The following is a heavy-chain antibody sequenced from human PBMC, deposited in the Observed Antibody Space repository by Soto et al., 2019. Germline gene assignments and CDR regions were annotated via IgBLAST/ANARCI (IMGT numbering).Heavy chain of an antibody. Sequence: PGGSLRLSCAASGSTVSSNYMSWVRQAPGKGLEWVSVIYSGGSTYYVDSVKGRFTISRDNSRNTLHLQMNSLRAEDTAVYYCARGRAAAGRLDVWGQGTTVTVSS. J-gene: IGHJ6*02. CDR2: IYSGGST. D-gene: IGHD6-13*01. V-gene: IGHV3-53*01. CDR3: ARGRAAAGRLDV. CDR1: GSTVSSNY.